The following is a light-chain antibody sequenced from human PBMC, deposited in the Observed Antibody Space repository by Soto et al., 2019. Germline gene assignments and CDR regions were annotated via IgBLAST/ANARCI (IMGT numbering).Light chain of an antibody. V-gene: IGKV3-15*01. CDR1: QSVSTN. CDR3: QHYNNWPPLT. Sequence: EIMMTQSPATLSVSPGERATLSCRASQSVSTNLAWYQQKPGQALRLLIYGASTRASGIPARFSGSGSGTEFTLTISTLQSEDFAVYYCQHYNNWPPLTFGQGTQVEIK. CDR2: GAS. J-gene: IGKJ1*01.